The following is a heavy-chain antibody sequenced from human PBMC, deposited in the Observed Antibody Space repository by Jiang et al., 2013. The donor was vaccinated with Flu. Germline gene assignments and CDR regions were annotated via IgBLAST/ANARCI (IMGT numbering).Heavy chain of an antibody. CDR1: GGSFSGYY. D-gene: IGHD3-9*01. V-gene: IGHV4-34*01. J-gene: IGHJ4*02. Sequence: LLKPSETLSLTCAVYGGSFSGYYWSWIRQPPGKGLEWIGEINHGGSTNYNPSLKSRVTTSVDTSKNQFSLKLTSVTAADAGVYYCARGGRGAYYEILTGYQPGFDYWGQGTPVTVSS. CDR2: INHGGST. CDR3: ARGGRGAYYEILTGYQPGFDY.